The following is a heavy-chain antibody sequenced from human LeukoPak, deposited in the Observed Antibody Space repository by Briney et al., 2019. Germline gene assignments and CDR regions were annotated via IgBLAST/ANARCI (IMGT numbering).Heavy chain of an antibody. D-gene: IGHD2-2*01. V-gene: IGHV1-2*02. Sequence: ASVKVSCKASGFTFTDYYMHWVRQAPGQGIEWLGWINPNDGDTNYAQKFQGRVTMTRDTSISTAHMEVSRLRSDDTAVYYCARANFLYCSSTTCLFDYWGQGTLVTVSS. J-gene: IGHJ4*02. CDR1: GFTFTDYY. CDR2: INPNDGDT. CDR3: ARANFLYCSSTTCLFDY.